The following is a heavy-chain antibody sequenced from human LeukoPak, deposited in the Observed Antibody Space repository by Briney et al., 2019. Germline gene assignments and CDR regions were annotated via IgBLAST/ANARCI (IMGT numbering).Heavy chain of an antibody. J-gene: IGHJ5*02. CDR3: ARGRSYYDFWSGYSNWFDP. CDR1: GGSFSGYY. D-gene: IGHD3-3*01. V-gene: IGHV4-34*01. CDR2: INHSGST. Sequence: PSETLSLTCAVYGGSFSGYYWSWIRQPPGKGLEWIGEINHSGSTNYNPSLKSRLTISVDTSKNQFSLKLSSVTAADTAVYYCARGRSYYDFWSGYSNWFDPWGQGTLVTVSS.